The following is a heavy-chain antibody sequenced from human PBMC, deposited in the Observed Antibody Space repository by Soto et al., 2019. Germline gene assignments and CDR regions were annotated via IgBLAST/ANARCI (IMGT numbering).Heavy chain of an antibody. Sequence: QVQLQESGPGLVKPSETLSLTCTVSGGSISSYYWSWIRQPPGKGLEWIGYIYYSGSTNYNPSLKSRVTISVDTSKNQFSLKLSSVTAADTVVYYRAREIRGGWELQIFDYWGQGTLVTVSS. D-gene: IGHD1-26*01. CDR2: IYYSGST. CDR3: AREIRGGWELQIFDY. J-gene: IGHJ4*02. V-gene: IGHV4-59*01. CDR1: GGSISSYY.